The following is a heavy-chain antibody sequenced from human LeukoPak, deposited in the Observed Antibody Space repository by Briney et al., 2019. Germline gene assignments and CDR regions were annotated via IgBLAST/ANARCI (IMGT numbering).Heavy chain of an antibody. CDR1: GGSISSYY. V-gene: IGHV4-59*08. Sequence: SETLSLTCTVSGGSISSYYWSWIRQPPGKGLEWIGYIYYSGSTNYNPSLKSRVTISVDTSKNQFSLKLSSVTAADTAVYYCARAGVEMATIFEIYYFDYWGQGTLVTVSS. J-gene: IGHJ4*02. CDR3: ARAGVEMATIFEIYYFDY. D-gene: IGHD5-24*01. CDR2: IYYSGST.